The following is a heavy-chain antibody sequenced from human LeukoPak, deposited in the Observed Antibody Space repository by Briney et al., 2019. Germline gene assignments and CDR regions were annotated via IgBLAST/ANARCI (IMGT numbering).Heavy chain of an antibody. CDR2: ISYDGSNK. CDR3: ARGGLGGYTYGAAFDI. V-gene: IGHV3-30-3*01. D-gene: IGHD5-18*01. Sequence: TGGSLRLSCAASGFTFSFYAMHWVRQAPGKGLEWVAVISYDGSNKYYADSVKGRFTISRDNSKNTLYLQMDSLRAEDTAVFYCARGGLGGYTYGAAFDIWGQGTMVTVSS. J-gene: IGHJ3*02. CDR1: GFTFSFYA.